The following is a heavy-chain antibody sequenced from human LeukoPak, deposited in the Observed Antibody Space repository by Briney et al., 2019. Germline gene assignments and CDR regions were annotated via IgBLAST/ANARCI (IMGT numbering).Heavy chain of an antibody. J-gene: IGHJ4*02. CDR2: INPSGGST. Sequence: ASVTVSCKASGYTFTSYYMHWVRQAPGQGLEWTGIINPSGGSTSYAQKFQGRVTMTRDTSTSTVYMELSSLRSEDTAVYYCAREFAHVDTAMVFDYWGQGTLVTVSS. CDR1: GYTFTSYY. V-gene: IGHV1-46*01. D-gene: IGHD5-18*01. CDR3: AREFAHVDTAMVFDY.